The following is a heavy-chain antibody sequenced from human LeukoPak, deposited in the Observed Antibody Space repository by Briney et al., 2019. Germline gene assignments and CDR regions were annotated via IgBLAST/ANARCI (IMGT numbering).Heavy chain of an antibody. V-gene: IGHV4-61*02. CDR2: IYTSGST. D-gene: IGHD2-2*01. CDR3: ARRHCSSTSCYMDV. J-gene: IGHJ6*04. Sequence: SQTLSLTCTVSGGSISSGSYYWSWIRQPAGKGLEWIGRIYTSGSTNYNPSLKSRVTISVDTSKNQFSLKLSSVTAADTAVYYCARRHCSSTSCYMDVWGKGTTVTVSS. CDR1: GGSISSGSYY.